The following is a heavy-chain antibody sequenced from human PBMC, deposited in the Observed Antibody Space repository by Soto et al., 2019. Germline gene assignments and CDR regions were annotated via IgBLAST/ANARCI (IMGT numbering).Heavy chain of an antibody. Sequence: QRQLVQSGVEVKKPGASVKVSCSASGNTFTNLGVTWVRQAPGQGLEWMGWISHYTDDPSYAQKFQGRGTMNIDTSTSTAYLNLRSLTSDDTAVHYSARVIPGAEAWFHPRGQGTLVTVSS. D-gene: IGHD2-2*01. CDR3: ARVIPGAEAWFHP. CDR2: ISHYTDDP. CDR1: GNTFTNLG. V-gene: IGHV1-18*01. J-gene: IGHJ5*02.